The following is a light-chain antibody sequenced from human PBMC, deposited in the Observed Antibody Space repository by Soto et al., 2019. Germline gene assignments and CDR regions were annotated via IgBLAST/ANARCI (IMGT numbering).Light chain of an antibody. Sequence: QSVLTQPASVSGSPGQSITISCTGTSSDVGSYDLVSWYQQHPGKAPKLMIYEVSKRPSGVSNRFPGSKSGNTASLTISGLQAEDVADYYCCSYSGSSTYVFGTGTNVPV. V-gene: IGLV2-23*02. CDR3: CSYSGSSTYV. CDR2: EVS. J-gene: IGLJ1*01. CDR1: SSDVGSYDL.